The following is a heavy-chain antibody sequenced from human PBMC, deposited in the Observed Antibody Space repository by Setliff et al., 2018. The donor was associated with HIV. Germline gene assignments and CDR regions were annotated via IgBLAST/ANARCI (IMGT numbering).Heavy chain of an antibody. CDR3: ARGGTAAAGYLDN. CDR1: GGSFSEYY. V-gene: IGHV4-34*01. D-gene: IGHD6-13*01. Sequence: SETLSLTCAVYGGSFSEYYWSWVRQPPGRGLEWLGEISHSGTTNYNPSLKSRLTILVDTSKKQFSVKLSSVTAADTAVYYCARGGTAAAGYLDNWGQGTPVTVSS. J-gene: IGHJ4*02. CDR2: ISHSGTT.